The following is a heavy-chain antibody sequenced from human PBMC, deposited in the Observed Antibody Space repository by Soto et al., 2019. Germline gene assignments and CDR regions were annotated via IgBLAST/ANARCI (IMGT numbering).Heavy chain of an antibody. Sequence: QVQLQESGPGLVKPSQTLSLTCTVSGGSISSGGYYWSWIRQHPGKGLEWIGYIYYSGSTYYNPSLKSRVTISVDTYKNQFSLKLSSVTAADTAVYYCARERNYDSSGYSYYYGMDVWGQGPTVTVSS. CDR1: GGSISSGGYY. CDR2: IYYSGST. V-gene: IGHV4-31*03. J-gene: IGHJ6*02. CDR3: ARERNYDSSGYSYYYGMDV. D-gene: IGHD3-22*01.